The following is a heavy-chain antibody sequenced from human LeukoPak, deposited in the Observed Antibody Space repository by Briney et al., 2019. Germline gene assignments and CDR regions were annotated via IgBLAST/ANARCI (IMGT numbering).Heavy chain of an antibody. V-gene: IGHV1-2*02. Sequence: ASVKVSCKASGYTFTGYYMHWVRQAPGQGLEWMGWINPNSGGTNYAQKFQGRVTMTRDTSISTAYMELSRLRSDDTAVYYCARVSTGGYYYYYYMDVWGKGTTVTVSS. CDR1: GYTFTGYY. CDR3: ARVSTGGYYYYYYMDV. CDR2: INPNSGGT. D-gene: IGHD1-14*01. J-gene: IGHJ6*03.